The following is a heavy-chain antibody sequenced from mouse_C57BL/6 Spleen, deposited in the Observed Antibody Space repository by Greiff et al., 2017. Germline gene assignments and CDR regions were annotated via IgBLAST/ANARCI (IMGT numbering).Heavy chain of an antibody. CDR1: GYSITSGYD. CDR2: ISYSGST. J-gene: IGHJ1*03. D-gene: IGHD1-1*01. V-gene: IGHV3-1*01. CDR3: ARDPITTGAKWYFDV. Sequence: EVKLLESGPGMVKPSQSLSLTCTVTGYSITSGYDWHWIRHFPGNKLEWMGYISYSGSTNYNPSLKSRISITHDTSKNHFFLKLNSVTTEDTATYYCARDPITTGAKWYFDVWGTGTTVTVSS.